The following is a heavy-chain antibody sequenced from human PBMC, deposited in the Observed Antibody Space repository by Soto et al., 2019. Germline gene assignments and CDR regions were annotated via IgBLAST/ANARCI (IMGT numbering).Heavy chain of an antibody. Sequence: QVQLVQSGAEVKKPGASVKVSCKASGYTFTSYGISWVRQAPGQGLEWMGWISAYNGNTNYAQKLQGRVTMTTDTSTSTAYMELRSLRSYDTAVYYCASIQRFGELLRYCDYGGQGTLVTVSS. CDR3: ASIQRFGELLRYCDY. CDR1: GYTFTSYG. D-gene: IGHD3-10*01. V-gene: IGHV1-18*01. J-gene: IGHJ4*02. CDR2: ISAYNGNT.